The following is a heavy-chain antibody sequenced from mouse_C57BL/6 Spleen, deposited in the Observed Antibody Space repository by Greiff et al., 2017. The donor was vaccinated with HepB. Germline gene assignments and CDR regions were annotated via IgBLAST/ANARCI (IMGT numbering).Heavy chain of an antibody. V-gene: IGHV1-15*01. D-gene: IGHD3-3*01. J-gene: IGHJ4*01. CDR2: IDPETGGT. CDR3: TRSGTGYAMDY. CDR1: GYTFTDYE. Sequence: LVESGAELVRPGASVTLSCKASGYTFTDYEMHWVKQTPVHGLEWIGAIDPETGGTAYNQKFKGKAILTADKSSSTAYMELRSLTSKDSAVYYCTRSGTGYAMDYWGQGTSVTVSS.